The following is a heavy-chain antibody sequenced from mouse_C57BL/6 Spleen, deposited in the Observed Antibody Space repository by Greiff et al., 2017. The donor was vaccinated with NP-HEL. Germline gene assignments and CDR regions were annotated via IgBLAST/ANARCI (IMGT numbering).Heavy chain of an antibody. J-gene: IGHJ2*01. D-gene: IGHD4-1*01. CDR2: IRLKSDNYAT. Sequence: EVKLMESGGGLVQPGGSMKLSCVASGFTFSNYWMNWVRQSPEKGLEWVAQIRLKSDNYATHYAVSVKGRFTISRDDSKSSVYLQMNNARAEDTGIYYCTKITGTMGMDYWGQGTTLTVSS. CDR3: TKITGTMGMDY. V-gene: IGHV6-3*01. CDR1: GFTFSNYW.